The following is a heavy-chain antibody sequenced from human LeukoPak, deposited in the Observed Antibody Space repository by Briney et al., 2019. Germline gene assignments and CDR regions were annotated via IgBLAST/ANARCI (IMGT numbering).Heavy chain of an antibody. CDR2: IYSGGST. D-gene: IGHD5-12*01. V-gene: IGHV3-66*01. CDR3: AKLSRGYSGYDPPRNDAFYI. CDR1: GFTFSSYS. J-gene: IGHJ3*02. Sequence: PGGSLRLSCAASGFTFSSYSMTWVRQAPGKGLEWVSLIYSGGSTYYADSVKGRFTISRDNSKNTLYLQMNSLRAEDTAVYYCAKLSRGYSGYDPPRNDAFYIWGQGTMVTGSS.